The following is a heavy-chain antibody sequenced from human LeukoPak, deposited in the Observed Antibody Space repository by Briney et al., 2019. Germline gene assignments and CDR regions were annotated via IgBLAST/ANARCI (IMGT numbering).Heavy chain of an antibody. D-gene: IGHD6-19*01. CDR2: TYYSGST. J-gene: IGHJ4*02. V-gene: IGHV4-39*07. Sequence: PSETLSLTCTVSDGSISSSSYYWGWIRQPPGKGLEWIGSTYYSGSTYYNPSLKSRVTISVDTSKNQFSLKLSSVTAADTAVYYCARERGMGRIAVAGQNPYWGQGTLVTVSS. CDR1: DGSISSSSYY. CDR3: ARERGMGRIAVAGQNPY.